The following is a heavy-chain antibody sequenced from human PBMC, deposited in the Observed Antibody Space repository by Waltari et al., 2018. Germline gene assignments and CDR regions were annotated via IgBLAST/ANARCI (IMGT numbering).Heavy chain of an antibody. CDR1: GYTFTDFY. Sequence: QVQLVQSGAEVKKPGASVKVSCETSGYTFTDFYIHWVRQAPGQGLEWMGWIHPNGGDTNYAQKFQGWVTMTRDTSISTAFMELTSDDTAVYFCARGAAGHADYWGQGTLVTVSS. J-gene: IGHJ4*02. CDR3: ARGAAGHADY. V-gene: IGHV1-2*04. D-gene: IGHD3-10*01. CDR2: IHPNGGDT.